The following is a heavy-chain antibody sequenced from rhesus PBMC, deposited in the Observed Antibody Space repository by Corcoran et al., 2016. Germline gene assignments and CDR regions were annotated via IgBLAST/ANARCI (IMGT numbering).Heavy chain of an antibody. CDR2: ITYSGST. CDR3: ARGCIVGTRRGRYFDY. Sequence: QVQLQESGPGLVKPSETLSLTCAVSGGSISSGYYSWSWIRQPPGKGLEWLGYITYSGSTSYHPSLKSRVTISRDTSKNQFSLKLSSVTAADTAVYYCARGCIVGTRRGRYFDYWGQGVLVTVSS. D-gene: IGHD1-44*01. CDR1: GGSISSGYYS. J-gene: IGHJ4*01. V-gene: IGHV4-122*02.